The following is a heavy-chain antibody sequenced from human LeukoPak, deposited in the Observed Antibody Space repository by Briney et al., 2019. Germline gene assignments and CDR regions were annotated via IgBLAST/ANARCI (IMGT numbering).Heavy chain of an antibody. V-gene: IGHV1-24*01. CDR3: ATAGAYCGGDCYSDAFDI. Sequence: GASVKVSCKVSGYTLTELSMHWVRQAPGKGLEWMGGFDPEDGETIYAQKFQGRVTMTEDTSTDTAYMELSSLRSEDTAVYYCATAGAYCGGDCYSDAFDIWGQGTMVTVSS. D-gene: IGHD2-21*02. J-gene: IGHJ3*02. CDR2: FDPEDGET. CDR1: GYTLTELS.